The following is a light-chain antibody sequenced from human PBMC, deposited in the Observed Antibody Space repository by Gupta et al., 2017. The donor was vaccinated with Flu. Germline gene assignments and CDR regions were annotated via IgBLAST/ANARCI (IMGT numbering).Light chain of an antibody. CDR3: QAGYHWSPIT. J-gene: IGKJ5*01. V-gene: IGKV3-11*01. CDR2: AAS. Sequence: ASLSVSPGDRATLSCRASQSVSSYLAWYQQKPGKAPRLLIYAASDRAAGIPARFSGSGSGTDFTLTISGLEPEDFAIYYCQAGYHWSPITFGQGTRLEIK. CDR1: QSVSSY.